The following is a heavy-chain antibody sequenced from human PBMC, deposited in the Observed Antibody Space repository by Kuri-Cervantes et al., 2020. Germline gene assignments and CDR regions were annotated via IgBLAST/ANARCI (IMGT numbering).Heavy chain of an antibody. D-gene: IGHD3-16*02. CDR1: GGSFSGYY. CDR3: ARDYVWGSYRLIDY. Sequence: GSLRLSCAVYGGSFSGYYGSWNRQPPGKGLEWIGYIYYSGSTNYNPSLKSRVTISVDTSKDQFSLKLISVTAADTAVYYCARDYVWGSYRLIDYWGQGTLVTVSS. CDR2: IYYSGST. J-gene: IGHJ4*02. V-gene: IGHV4-59*01.